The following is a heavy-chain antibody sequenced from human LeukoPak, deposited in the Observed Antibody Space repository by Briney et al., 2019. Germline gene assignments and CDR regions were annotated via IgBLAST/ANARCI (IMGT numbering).Heavy chain of an antibody. J-gene: IGHJ4*02. V-gene: IGHV3-23*01. Sequence: GGSLRLSCAASGFTFSNFAMSWVRQAPGKGLEWVSSITSSDVSTYYSDSVKGRFSISRDNSKSTLYLQMNSLRAEDTAVYYCAKVTPSWGYSVLFGYWGQGTLVTVSS. CDR3: AKVTPSWGYSVLFGY. D-gene: IGHD3-16*01. CDR2: ITSSDVST. CDR1: GFTFSNFA.